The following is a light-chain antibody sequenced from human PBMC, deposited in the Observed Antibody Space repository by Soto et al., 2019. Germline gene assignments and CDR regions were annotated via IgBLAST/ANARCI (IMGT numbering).Light chain of an antibody. Sequence: DIQITQSPSTLSASVGDRVTITCRASQSDTKWVAWYQQRPGQAAKVLIWDASSLQRGVPSRFSGSGYGTEFTLSISSLQPDDIATYYCQHYNGHSTWSFGQGTKVDI. V-gene: IGKV1-5*01. CDR1: QSDTKW. CDR2: DAS. CDR3: QHYNGHSTWS. J-gene: IGKJ1*01.